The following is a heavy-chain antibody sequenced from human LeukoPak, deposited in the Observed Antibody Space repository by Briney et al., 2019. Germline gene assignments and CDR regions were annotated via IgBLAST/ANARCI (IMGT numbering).Heavy chain of an antibody. Sequence: ASVKVSCKASGGTFSTYAISWVRQAPGQGLEWMGGIIPIFGTANYAQKFQGRVTITADKSTSTAYMELSSLRSEDTAVYYCASIAARYYYYYMDVWGKGTTVTVSS. J-gene: IGHJ6*03. CDR1: GGTFSTYA. CDR2: IIPIFGTA. CDR3: ASIAARYYYYYMDV. D-gene: IGHD6-6*01. V-gene: IGHV1-69*06.